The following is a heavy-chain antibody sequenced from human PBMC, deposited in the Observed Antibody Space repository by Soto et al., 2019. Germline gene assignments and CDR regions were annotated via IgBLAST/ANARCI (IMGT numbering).Heavy chain of an antibody. CDR2: PRNKDQGYSK. CDR3: VRVAYFSDSSYYTRWFDS. Sequence: GGSLTLSCAGSGFTLSDPYFDWVGQAPGEGLERLGRPRNKDQGYSKKYAASVKSRFTTSRDESKNSVYLQMSSMNTEDTAVYYCVRVAYFSDSSYYTRWFDSWGKGTLVTVS. V-gene: IGHV3-72*01. J-gene: IGHJ5*01. D-gene: IGHD3-3*01. CDR1: GFTLSDPY.